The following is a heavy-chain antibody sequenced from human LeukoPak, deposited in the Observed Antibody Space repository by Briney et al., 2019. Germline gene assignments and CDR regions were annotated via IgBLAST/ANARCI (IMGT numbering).Heavy chain of an antibody. J-gene: IGHJ6*03. CDR1: GFTLSIYD. CDR3: AKRDAAGAGSGYYYMDV. D-gene: IGHD6-13*01. Sequence: QPGGSLRLSCAASGFTLSIYDMSWVRQAPGKGLECVSAIDRGVGSTRTYYADSVKGRFTISRDNSKNILNLQINSLSAEDTAVYYCAKRDAAGAGSGYYYMDVWGEGTTVTVSS. V-gene: IGHV3-23*01. CDR2: IDRGVGSTRT.